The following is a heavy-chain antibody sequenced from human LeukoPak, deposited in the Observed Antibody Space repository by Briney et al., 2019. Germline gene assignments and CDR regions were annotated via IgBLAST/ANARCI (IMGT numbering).Heavy chain of an antibody. CDR1: GGSFSGYY. D-gene: IGHD1-26*01. CDR2: INHSGST. J-gene: IGHJ6*03. CDR3: ARYVLSGSYYYYYYYMDV. Sequence: SETLSLTCAVYGGSFSGYYWSWIRQPPGKGLEWIWEINHSGSTNYNPSLKSRDTISVDTSKNQFSLKLSSVTAADTAVYYCARYVLSGSYYYYYYYMDVWGKGTTVTVSS. V-gene: IGHV4-34*01.